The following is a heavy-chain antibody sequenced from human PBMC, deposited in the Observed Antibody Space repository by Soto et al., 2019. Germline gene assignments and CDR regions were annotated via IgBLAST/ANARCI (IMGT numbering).Heavy chain of an antibody. Sequence: GGSLRLSCAASGFTFSSYGMHWVRQAPGKGLEWVSAISGSGGSKYYADSVKGRFTISRDNSKNTLYLQMNSLRAEDTAVYYCAKVRQYDILTGYRAPFRSFGYWGQGTLVTVSS. V-gene: IGHV3-23*01. D-gene: IGHD3-9*01. J-gene: IGHJ4*02. CDR1: GFTFSSYG. CDR3: AKVRQYDILTGYRAPFRSFGY. CDR2: ISGSGGSK.